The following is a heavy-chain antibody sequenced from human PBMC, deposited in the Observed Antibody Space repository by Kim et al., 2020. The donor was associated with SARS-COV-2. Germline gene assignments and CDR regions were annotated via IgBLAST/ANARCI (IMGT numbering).Heavy chain of an antibody. J-gene: IGHJ4*01. Sequence: GGSLRLSCAASGFTFSSYAMHWVRQAPGKGLEWVAVISYDGSNKYYADSVKGRFTISRDNSKNTLYLQMNSLRAEDTAVYYCAREAAYCGGDCYTPVFD. CDR1: GFTFSSYA. D-gene: IGHD2-21*02. CDR2: ISYDGSNK. V-gene: IGHV3-30*04. CDR3: AREAAYCGGDCYTPVFD.